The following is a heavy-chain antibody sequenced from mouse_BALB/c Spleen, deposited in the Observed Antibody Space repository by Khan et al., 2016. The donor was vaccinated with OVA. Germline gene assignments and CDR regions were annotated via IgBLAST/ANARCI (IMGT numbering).Heavy chain of an antibody. V-gene: IGHV3-2*02. D-gene: IGHD1-2*01. J-gene: IGHJ2*01. CDR3: ARTARIKY. Sequence: VQLKESGPGLVKPSQSLSLTCTVTGYSITSGYGWNWIRQFPGNKLEWMGYISYSGSTNYNPSLKSRISITRDTSKNQFFLQLNSVTTEDTATYYCARTARIKYWGKGTTLTVSS. CDR2: ISYSGST. CDR1: GYSITSGYG.